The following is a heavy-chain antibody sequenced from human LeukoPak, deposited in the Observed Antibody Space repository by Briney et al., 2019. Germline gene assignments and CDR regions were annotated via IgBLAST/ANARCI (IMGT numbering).Heavy chain of an antibody. CDR2: ICHSGST. Sequence: SETLSLTCTVSGYSISSSCYWGWIRQPPGKGLEWIGSICHSGSTYYNPSLKSRVTISIDTSKNQFSLKMSSVTAADTAVYYCARHRGYSYGYEDYYYYMDVWGKGITVTASS. J-gene: IGHJ6*03. CDR3: ARHRGYSYGYEDYYYYMDV. D-gene: IGHD5-18*01. CDR1: GYSISSSCY. V-gene: IGHV4-38-2*02.